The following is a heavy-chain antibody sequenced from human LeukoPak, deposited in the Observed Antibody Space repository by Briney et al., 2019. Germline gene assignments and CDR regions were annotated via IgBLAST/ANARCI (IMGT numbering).Heavy chain of an antibody. Sequence: SETLSLTCTVSGGSISSYYWSWIRQPAGKGLEWIGRIYTSGSTNYNPSLKSRVTMSVGTSKNQFSLKLSSVTAADTAVYYCVRQQSGNWNDVGLDYWGQGTLVTVSS. CDR1: GGSISSYY. CDR3: VRQQSGNWNDVGLDY. V-gene: IGHV4-4*07. CDR2: IYTSGST. J-gene: IGHJ4*02. D-gene: IGHD1-1*01.